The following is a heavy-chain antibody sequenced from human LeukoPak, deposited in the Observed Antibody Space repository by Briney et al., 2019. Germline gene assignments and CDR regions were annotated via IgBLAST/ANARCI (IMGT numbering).Heavy chain of an antibody. D-gene: IGHD6-13*01. Sequence: ASVKVSCKASGYTLTNYGIIWVRQAPGQGLEWMGWISAYNGDTNYAQKLQGRVTMTTDTSTSTAYMELRSLKSDDTAVFFCARILRIAAAGSLFYYYAMDVWGQGTTVTVSS. CDR3: ARILRIAAAGSLFYYYAMDV. J-gene: IGHJ6*02. CDR1: GYTLTNYG. V-gene: IGHV1-18*01. CDR2: ISAYNGDT.